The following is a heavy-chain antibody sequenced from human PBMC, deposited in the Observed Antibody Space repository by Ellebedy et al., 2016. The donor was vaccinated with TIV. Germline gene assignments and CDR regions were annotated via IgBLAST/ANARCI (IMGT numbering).Heavy chain of an antibody. V-gene: IGHV4-38-2*02. CDR1: GYSISSGYY. CDR2: IYHSGST. CDR3: ARGKVYCSGGSCYPFLDY. J-gene: IGHJ4*02. Sequence: SETLSLXCTVSGYSISSGYYWGWIRQPPGKGLEWIGSIYHSGSTYYNPSLKSRVTISVDTSKNQFSLKLSSVTAADTAVYYCARGKVYCSGGSCYPFLDYWGQGTLVTVSS. D-gene: IGHD2-15*01.